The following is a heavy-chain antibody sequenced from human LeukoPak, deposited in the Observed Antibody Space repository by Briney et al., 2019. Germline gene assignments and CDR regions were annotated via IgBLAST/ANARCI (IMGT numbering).Heavy chain of an antibody. CDR3: ARRAIRVLGITMVRGVIGGMDV. CDR2: IYYSWST. CDR1: GGSISNKY. Sequence: KPSETLSLSCAVSGGSISNKYWSWIRQPPGKGLEWVGYIYYSWSTNYNPSLKSRVTISVDTSKNQFSLKLRSVTAADTAVYYCARRAIRVLGITMVRGVIGGMDVWGKGTTVTISS. D-gene: IGHD3-10*01. J-gene: IGHJ6*04. V-gene: IGHV4-59*12.